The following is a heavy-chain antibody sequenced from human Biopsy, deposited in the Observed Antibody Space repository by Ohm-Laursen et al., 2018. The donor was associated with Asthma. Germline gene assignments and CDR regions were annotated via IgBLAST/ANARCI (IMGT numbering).Heavy chain of an antibody. J-gene: IGHJ6*02. CDR3: ARISICRTTTCYSYFSYSMDV. CDR1: GFTFSSYG. Sequence: GSLRLSCAASGFTFSSYGMNWVRQAPGKGLQWVSSISPGAGSTHYADSVRGRFTISRDNSNTVFLQMNSLRAEDTAVYYCARISICRTTTCYSYFSYSMDVWGQGTTVTVSS. D-gene: IGHD2-2*01. CDR2: ISPGAGST. V-gene: IGHV3-23*01.